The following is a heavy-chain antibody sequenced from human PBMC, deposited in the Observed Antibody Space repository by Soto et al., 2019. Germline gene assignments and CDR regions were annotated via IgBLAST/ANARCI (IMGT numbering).Heavy chain of an antibody. J-gene: IGHJ6*03. D-gene: IGHD2-2*01. CDR1: EFTFSSYW. V-gene: IGHV3-74*01. Sequence: GGSLRVACAASEFTFSSYWKHCVRQAPGKGLVWVSRINSDGSSTSYADSVKGRFTISRDNAKNTLYLQMNSLRAEDTAVYYCARPPLGYCSSTSCYYYYYMDVWGKGTTVTAP. CDR2: INSDGSST. CDR3: ARPPLGYCSSTSCYYYYYMDV.